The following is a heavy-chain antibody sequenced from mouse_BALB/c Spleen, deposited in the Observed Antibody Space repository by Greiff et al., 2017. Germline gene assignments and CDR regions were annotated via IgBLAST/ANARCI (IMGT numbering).Heavy chain of an antibody. CDR1: GFTFSSFG. J-gene: IGHJ4*01. CDR3: ARKLETYAMDY. Sequence: EVKLMESGGGLVKPGGSLKLSCAASGFTFSSFGMHWVRQAPEKGLEWVAYISSGSSTIYYADTVKGRFTISRDNPKNTLFLQMTSLRSEDTAMYYCARKLETYAMDYWGQGTSVTVSA. V-gene: IGHV5-17*02. D-gene: IGHD4-1*01. CDR2: ISSGSSTI.